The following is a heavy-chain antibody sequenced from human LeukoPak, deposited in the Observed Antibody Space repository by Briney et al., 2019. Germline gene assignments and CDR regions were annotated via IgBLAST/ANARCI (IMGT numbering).Heavy chain of an antibody. CDR2: IDWDDDK. J-gene: IGHJ4*02. D-gene: IGHD5-18*01. CDR1: GFSLSTTSMC. Sequence: SGPALVKPTQTLTLTCTFSGFSLSTTSMCVSWIRQPPGKALEWLARIDWDDDKYYSPSLKTRLTISKDTSKNQVVLTMTNMDPVDTATYYCVRVRGDTVLADYWGQGTLVTVSS. V-gene: IGHV2-70*11. CDR3: VRVRGDTVLADY.